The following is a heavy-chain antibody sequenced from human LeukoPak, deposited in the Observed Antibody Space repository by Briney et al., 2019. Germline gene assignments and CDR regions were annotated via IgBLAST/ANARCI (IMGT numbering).Heavy chain of an antibody. CDR1: GGSISSYC. CDR2: IYTSGST. V-gene: IGHV4-4*07. Sequence: SETLSLTCTVSGGSISSYCWSWIRQPAGKGLEWIGRIYTSGSTNYNPSLKSRVTMSVDTSKNQFSLKLSSVTAADTAVCYCARVPKGSVTIFGVVSMGYYFDYWGQGTLVTVSS. CDR3: ARVPKGSVTIFGVVSMGYYFDY. J-gene: IGHJ4*02. D-gene: IGHD3-3*01.